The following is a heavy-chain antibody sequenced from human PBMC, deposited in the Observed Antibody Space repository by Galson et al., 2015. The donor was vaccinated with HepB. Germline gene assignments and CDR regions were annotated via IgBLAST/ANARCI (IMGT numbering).Heavy chain of an antibody. CDR3: ARATGSGWYFDY. J-gene: IGHJ4*02. CDR2: ISGYNGDT. V-gene: IGHV1-18*01. D-gene: IGHD6-19*01. Sequence: SVKVSCKASGYIFTSYGIIWVRLAPGQGLEYMGWISGYNGDTKNAQKVQGRVTMTTDTSTSTAYMELRSLRSDDTAVYYCARATGSGWYFDYWGQGTLVIVSS. CDR1: GYIFTSYG.